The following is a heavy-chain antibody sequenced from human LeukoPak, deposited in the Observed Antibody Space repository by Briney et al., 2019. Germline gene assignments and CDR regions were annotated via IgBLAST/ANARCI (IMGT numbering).Heavy chain of an antibody. J-gene: IGHJ4*02. Sequence: PGGSLRLSCAASGFTSSNAWMSWVRQAPGKGLEWVGRIKSKTDGGTTDYAAPVKGRFTISRDDSKNTLYLQMNSLKTEDTAVYYCTTEWIAAHFDYWGQGTLVTVSS. D-gene: IGHD6-6*01. CDR1: GFTSSNAW. CDR2: IKSKTDGGTT. V-gene: IGHV3-15*01. CDR3: TTEWIAAHFDY.